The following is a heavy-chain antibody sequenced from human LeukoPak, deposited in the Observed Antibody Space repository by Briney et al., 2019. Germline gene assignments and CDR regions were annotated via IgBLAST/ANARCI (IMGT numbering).Heavy chain of an antibody. J-gene: IGHJ6*02. Sequence: GGSLRLSCAASGFTFNNYAMSWVRQAPGKGPEWVSAIRGSGDNTYYADSVKGRFTISRDNSKNTLYLQMNSLRAEDTAVYYCAKESGAGRYYYYYGMDVWGQGTTVTVSS. CDR1: GFTFNNYA. V-gene: IGHV3-23*01. CDR3: AKESGAGRYYYYYGMDV. CDR2: IRGSGDNT. D-gene: IGHD6-19*01.